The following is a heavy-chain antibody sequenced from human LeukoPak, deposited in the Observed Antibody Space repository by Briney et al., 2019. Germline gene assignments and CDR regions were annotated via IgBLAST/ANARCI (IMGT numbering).Heavy chain of an antibody. Sequence: SETLSLTCAVSGYSISSGYYWGWIRQPPGKGLEWIGSIYHSGSTYYNPSLKSRVTMSVDTSKNQFSLKLSSVTAADTAVYYCARTPLAADTSYFDYWGQGTLVTVSS. V-gene: IGHV4-38-2*01. CDR3: ARTPLAADTSYFDY. D-gene: IGHD6-25*01. CDR2: IYHSGST. CDR1: GYSISSGYY. J-gene: IGHJ4*02.